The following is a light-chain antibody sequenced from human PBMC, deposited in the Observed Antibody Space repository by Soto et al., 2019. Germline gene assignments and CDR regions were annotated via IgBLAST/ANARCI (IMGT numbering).Light chain of an antibody. V-gene: IGLV1-40*01. CDR1: SSNIGAGYD. CDR3: QSYDSRLSGTHV. J-gene: IGLJ1*01. CDR2: GNS. Sequence: QSVLTQPPSVSGAPGQRVTISWTGSSSNIGAGYDVHWYQQLPGTAPKLLIYGNSNRPSGVPDRFSGSKSGTSASLAITGLQAEDEADYYCQSYDSRLSGTHVFGTGRKVTVL.